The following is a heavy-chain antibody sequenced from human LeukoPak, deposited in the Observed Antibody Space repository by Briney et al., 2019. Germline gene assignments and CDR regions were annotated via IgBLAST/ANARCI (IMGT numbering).Heavy chain of an antibody. V-gene: IGHV1-2*02. CDR2: INPNSGGT. CDR1: GYTFTGYY. Sequence: GASVKVSCKASGYTFTGYYMHWVRQAPGQGLEWMGWINPNSGGTNYAQKFQGRVTMTGDTSISTAYMELSRLRSDDTAVYYCARGEYSSSWYQKIDYWGQGTLVTVSS. J-gene: IGHJ4*02. CDR3: ARGEYSSSWYQKIDY. D-gene: IGHD6-13*01.